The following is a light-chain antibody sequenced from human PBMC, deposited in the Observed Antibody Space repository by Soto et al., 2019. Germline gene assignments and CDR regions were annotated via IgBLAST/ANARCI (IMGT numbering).Light chain of an antibody. CDR1: QSLTRN. CDR2: DAS. J-gene: IGKJ1*01. Sequence: EIVMTQSPATLSVSPGERVTLSCRASQSLTRNLAWYQHKPGQAPRLLIYDASNRATGIPARFSGSGSGTDFTLTISSLEPEDFAVYYCQQRSNWPLTFGQGTKVDIK. CDR3: QQRSNWPLT. V-gene: IGKV3-11*01.